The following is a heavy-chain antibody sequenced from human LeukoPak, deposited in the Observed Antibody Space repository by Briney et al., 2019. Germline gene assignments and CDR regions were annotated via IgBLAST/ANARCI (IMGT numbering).Heavy chain of an antibody. CDR2: NIPIFGTT. J-gene: IGHJ6*03. CDR1: GRTFGSYA. V-gene: IGHV1-69*01. Sequence: ASVKVSCKASGRTFGSYAITWVRQAPGQGLEWMGGNIPIFGTTNYAQKLQGRVTITADESTNTAYMELSSLRSEDTAVYYCARGGVGIVGATTRFMDVWGKGTTVAVSS. CDR3: ARGGVGIVGATTRFMDV. D-gene: IGHD1-26*01.